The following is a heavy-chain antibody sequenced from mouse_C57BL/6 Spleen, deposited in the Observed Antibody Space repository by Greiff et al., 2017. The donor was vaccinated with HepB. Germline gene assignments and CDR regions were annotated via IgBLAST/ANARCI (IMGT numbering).Heavy chain of an antibody. CDR2: IYPGSGNT. J-gene: IGHJ4*01. CDR1: GYTFTDYY. Sequence: QVQLQQSGAELVRPGASVKLSCKASGYTFTDYYINWVKQRPGQGLEWIARIYPGSGNTYYNEKFKGKATLTAEKSSSTAYMQLSSLTSEDSAVYFCAREGGYGRYAMDYWGQGTSVTVSS. V-gene: IGHV1-76*01. CDR3: AREGGYGRYAMDY. D-gene: IGHD2-2*01.